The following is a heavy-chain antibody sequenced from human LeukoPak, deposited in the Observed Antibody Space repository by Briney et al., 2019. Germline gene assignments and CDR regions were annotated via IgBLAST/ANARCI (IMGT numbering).Heavy chain of an antibody. CDR3: AKDPLAANLVDY. CDR2: ISGSGGST. V-gene: IGHV3-23*01. J-gene: IGHJ4*02. D-gene: IGHD2-15*01. CDR1: GFTFSSYA. Sequence: GGSLRLSCAASGFTFSSYAMNWVRQAPGKGLEWVSAISGSGGSTYYADSVKGRFTISRDNSKNTLYLQMNSLRAEDTAVYYCAKDPLAANLVDYWGQGTLVTVSS.